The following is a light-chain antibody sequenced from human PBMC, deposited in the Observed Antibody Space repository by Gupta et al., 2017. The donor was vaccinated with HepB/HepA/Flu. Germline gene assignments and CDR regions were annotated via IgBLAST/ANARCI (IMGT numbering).Light chain of an antibody. CDR1: QHTITY. V-gene: IGKV3-11*01. CDR3: QQRSSCPIT. J-gene: IGKJ4*01. Sequence: EIVFTHSPAPLSLSPVARATLTCRASQHTITYLALYQQKPGQAPRLLVHDSYNRASGMPDRFSGSGSGTDFTLTISSLGPEDFAFYYCQQRSSCPITFGRGTKVAIK. CDR2: DSY.